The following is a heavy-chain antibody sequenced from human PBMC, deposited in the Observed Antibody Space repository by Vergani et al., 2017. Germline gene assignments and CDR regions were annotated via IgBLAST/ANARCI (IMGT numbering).Heavy chain of an antibody. CDR3: ASLRDYYYMDV. Sequence: QLQLQESGSGLVKPSQTLSLTCAVSCGSISSGGYSWSWIRQPPGKGLEWIGYIYHSGSTYYNPSLKSRVTISVDRSKNQFSLKLSSVTAADTAVYYCASLRDYYYMDVWGKGTTVTVSS. CDR2: IYHSGST. J-gene: IGHJ6*03. D-gene: IGHD4-17*01. CDR1: CGSISSGGYS. V-gene: IGHV4-30-2*01.